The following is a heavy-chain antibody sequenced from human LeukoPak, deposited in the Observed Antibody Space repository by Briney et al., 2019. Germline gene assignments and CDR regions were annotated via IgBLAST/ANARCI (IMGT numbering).Heavy chain of an antibody. CDR2: INPNSGGT. V-gene: IGHV1-2*02. D-gene: IGHD4-17*01. J-gene: IGHJ6*03. CDR3: ARDPIYDYGDYKVVYYYYYYMDV. CDR1: GYTFTGYY. Sequence: ASVKVSCKASGYTFTGYYMHWVRQAPGQGLEWMGWINPNSGGTNYAQKFQGRVTMTRDTSISTAYMELSRLRSDGTAVYYCARDPIYDYGDYKVVYYYYYYMDVWGKGTTVTISS.